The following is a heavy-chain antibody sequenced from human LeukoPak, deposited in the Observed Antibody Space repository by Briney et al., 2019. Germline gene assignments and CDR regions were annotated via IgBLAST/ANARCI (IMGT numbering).Heavy chain of an antibody. D-gene: IGHD2-21*02. CDR2: IYPGDSDT. CDR3: VRGDVVRGVSWFDS. J-gene: IGHJ5*01. Sequence: GESLKISCQGSGYTFTSYWIGWVRQMPVKGLEWMGSIYPGDSDTKYSPSFQGQVTISVDKSTNTAYLQWKSLKASDTAMYYCVRGDVVRGVSWFDSWCQGALVTVSS. V-gene: IGHV5-51*01. CDR1: GYTFTSYW.